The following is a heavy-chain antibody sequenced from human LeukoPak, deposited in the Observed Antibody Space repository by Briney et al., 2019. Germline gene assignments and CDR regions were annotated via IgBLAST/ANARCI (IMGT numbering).Heavy chain of an antibody. D-gene: IGHD3-22*01. CDR3: ARGTGSGYLDY. Sequence: SETLSLTCTVSGGSLSSYYWSSIRQPPGKGLEWIGYFYYSGSTNYNPPLKSRVTISVDTYKNQFSLKLSSVTAADTAVYYCARGTGSGYLDYWGQGTLVTVSS. CDR2: FYYSGST. V-gene: IGHV4-59*01. J-gene: IGHJ4*02. CDR1: GGSLSSYY.